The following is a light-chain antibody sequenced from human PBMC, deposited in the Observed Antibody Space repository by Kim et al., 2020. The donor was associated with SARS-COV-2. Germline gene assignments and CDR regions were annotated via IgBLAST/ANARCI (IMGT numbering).Light chain of an antibody. V-gene: IGLV3-21*04. J-gene: IGLJ3*02. Sequence: SYELTQPPSVSVAPGKTARITCGGNNIGSKSVHWYQQKPGQSPVLVIYHDSDRPSGIPERFSGSNSGNTATLTISRVEAGDEADYYCQAWDSSSDHRVFGGGTQLTVL. CDR1: NIGSKS. CDR3: QAWDSSSDHRV. CDR2: HDS.